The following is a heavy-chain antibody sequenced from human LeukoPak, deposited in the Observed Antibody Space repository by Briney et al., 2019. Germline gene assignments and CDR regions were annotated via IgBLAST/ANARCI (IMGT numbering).Heavy chain of an antibody. CDR3: ARASTYYYDSGSSGPHYFDN. CDR1: GFTFSNYA. D-gene: IGHD3-10*01. CDR2: ISTGGTYE. Sequence: GGSLRLSCAASGFTFSNYAMHWVRQAPGKGLEWVSLISTGGTYEYYADSVKGRFTISRDNSKNTLYLQLNSLRAEEKAVYYCARASTYYYDSGSSGPHYFDNWGQGTLVTVSS. J-gene: IGHJ4*02. V-gene: IGHV3-30*01.